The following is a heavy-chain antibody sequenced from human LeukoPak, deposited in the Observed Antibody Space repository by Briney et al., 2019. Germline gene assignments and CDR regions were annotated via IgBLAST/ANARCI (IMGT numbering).Heavy chain of an antibody. CDR1: GYXFPKSW. Sequence: GESLKISCNASGYXFPKSWIGWVRQMPGKGLEWMAIVYPDDSRTKYSSSFQGQVTISADKSNNTAYLQWSSLRASDTAMYYCARPDYFASHDWGQGTLVTVSS. CDR3: ARPDYFASHD. V-gene: IGHV5-51*01. J-gene: IGHJ4*02. D-gene: IGHD2/OR15-2a*01. CDR2: VYPDDSRT.